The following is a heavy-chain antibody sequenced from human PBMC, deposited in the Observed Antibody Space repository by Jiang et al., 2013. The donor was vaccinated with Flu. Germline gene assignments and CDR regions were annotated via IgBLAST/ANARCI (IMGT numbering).Heavy chain of an antibody. CDR3: ARSRGRYFDY. D-gene: IGHD5-12*01. V-gene: IGHV4-59*01. Sequence: SGSGLVKPSETLSLTCTVSGGSISSYYWSWIRQPPGKGLEWIGYIYYSGSTNYNPSLKSRVTISVDTSKNQFSLKLSSVTAADTAVYYCARSRGRYFDYWGQGTLVTVSS. CDR1: GGSISSYY. J-gene: IGHJ4*02. CDR2: IYYSGST.